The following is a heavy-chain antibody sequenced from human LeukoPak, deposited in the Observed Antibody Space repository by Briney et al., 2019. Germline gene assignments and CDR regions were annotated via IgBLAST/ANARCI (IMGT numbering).Heavy chain of an antibody. D-gene: IGHD6-13*01. CDR2: IIPIFGTA. CDR3: ARAGIAAAGDINWFDP. CDR1: GGTFSSYA. Sequence: EASVKVSCKASGGTFSSYAISWVRQAPGQGLEWMGGIIPIFGTANYAQKFQGRVTITADESTSTAYMELSSLRSEDTAVYYCARAGIAAAGDINWFDPWGQGTLVTVSS. V-gene: IGHV1-69*13. J-gene: IGHJ5*02.